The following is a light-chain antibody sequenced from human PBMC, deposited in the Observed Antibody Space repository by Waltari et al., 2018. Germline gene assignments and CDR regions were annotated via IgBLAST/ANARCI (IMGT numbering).Light chain of an antibody. CDR1: QSVSRS. CDR2: AAS. Sequence: EIVLTQSPGTLSLSPGERVTISCRASQSVSRSLAWYQQKPGQAPMLLIYAASSRATGIPGSVSGSGSGTDFSLTISRLEPEDFAVYYCQHYVRLPATFGQGTKVEI. V-gene: IGKV3-20*01. CDR3: QHYVRLPAT. J-gene: IGKJ1*01.